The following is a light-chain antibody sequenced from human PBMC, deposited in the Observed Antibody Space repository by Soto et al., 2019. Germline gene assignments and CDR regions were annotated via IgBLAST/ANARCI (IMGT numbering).Light chain of an antibody. CDR1: QSVNSNY. J-gene: IGKJ5*01. CDR3: QQYGSSPGT. Sequence: EIVLTQSPGTLSLSPGERATLSCRASQSVNSNYLAWYHQKPGQAPRLLVHRAAIRATGIPGRFSGSGSGADFTLTISRLEPEDFAVYYCQQYGSSPGTFGQGTRLEIK. CDR2: RAA. V-gene: IGKV3-20*01.